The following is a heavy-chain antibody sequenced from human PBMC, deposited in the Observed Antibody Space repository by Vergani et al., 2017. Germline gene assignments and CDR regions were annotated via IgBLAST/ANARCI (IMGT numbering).Heavy chain of an antibody. Sequence: QVLLVQSGAEVKKPGASVRVSCKTSGYTFTNYYIHWVRQAPGQGLEWMGIINPSGGSTTYAQQFQGRLTMTRDTSSSTVYMDLSNLRSADTAVYYGARPRGDILPPDPRRLDYWGQGTLVTVSS. CDR1: GYTFTNYY. CDR3: ARPRGDILPPDPRRLDY. CDR2: INPSGGST. V-gene: IGHV1-46*03. J-gene: IGHJ4*02.